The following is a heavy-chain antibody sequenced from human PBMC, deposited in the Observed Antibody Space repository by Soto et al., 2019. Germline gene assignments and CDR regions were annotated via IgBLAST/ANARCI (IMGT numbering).Heavy chain of an antibody. D-gene: IGHD3-22*01. CDR3: AREEKYYYDSSGYTFTDY. CDR2: ISYDGSNK. V-gene: IGHV3-30-3*01. J-gene: IGHJ4*02. CDR1: GFTFSSYA. Sequence: ESGGGVVQPGRSLRLSCAASGFTFSSYAMHWVRQAPGKGLEWVAVISYDGSNKYYADSVKGRFTISRDNSKNTLYLQMNSLRAEDTAVYYCAREEKYYYDSSGYTFTDYWGQGTLVTVSS.